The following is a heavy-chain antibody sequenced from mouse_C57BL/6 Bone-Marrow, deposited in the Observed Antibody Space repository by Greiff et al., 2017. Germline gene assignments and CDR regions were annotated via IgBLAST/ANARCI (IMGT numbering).Heavy chain of an antibody. CDR3: ARHFDSSDLCYARDY. Sequence: VQLQESGAELARPGASVKLSCKASGYTFTSYGISWVKQRTGQGLEWIGEIYPRSGNTYYNEKFKGKATLTADKSSSTAYMELRSLTSEDSAVYFCARHFDSSDLCYARDYWGQGTSVTVSS. CDR1: GYTFTSYG. D-gene: IGHD1-1*01. J-gene: IGHJ4*01. V-gene: IGHV1-81*01. CDR2: IYPRSGNT.